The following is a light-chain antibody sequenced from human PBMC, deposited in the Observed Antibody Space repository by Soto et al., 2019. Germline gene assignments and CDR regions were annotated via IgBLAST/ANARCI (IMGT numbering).Light chain of an antibody. CDR2: DTS. J-gene: IGKJ4*01. CDR3: QAYGGIPA. Sequence: DIEVTQSPTSLSASLGDRVTITCQTNQDTRKYLNWFQHKPGKVPRLLIYDTSNLQIGVPSRFSAIGAGTYFTLTISSLRPEDGAKYYCQAYGGIPAVGGETKVEIK. CDR1: QDTRKY. V-gene: IGKV1-33*01.